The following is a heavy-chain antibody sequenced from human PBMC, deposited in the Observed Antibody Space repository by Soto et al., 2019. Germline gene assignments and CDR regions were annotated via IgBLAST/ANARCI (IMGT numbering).Heavy chain of an antibody. CDR2: VNVDNGET. Sequence: QVQLVQSGAEVKKPGASVKVSCKASGYNFMRYGFTWVRQAPGQGLEWVGWVNVDNGETKYPQKIQDRVTMTTDTSTRTVYMELRSLTSDDTAVYYCARWISGGYSDWFDPWGHGTLVTVSS. J-gene: IGHJ5*02. V-gene: IGHV1-18*04. D-gene: IGHD1-26*01. CDR1: GYNFMRYG. CDR3: ARWISGGYSDWFDP.